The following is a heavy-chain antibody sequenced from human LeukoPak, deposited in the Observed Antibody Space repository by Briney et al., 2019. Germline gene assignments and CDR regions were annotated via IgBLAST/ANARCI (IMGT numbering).Heavy chain of an antibody. J-gene: IGHJ3*02. D-gene: IGHD1-1*01. V-gene: IGHV4-39*01. Sequence: SETLSLTCTVSGGSIRSSSYYWGWIRQPPGKGLEWIGTIYYSGSTDYNPSLMSRDTISVDTSKNQFSLRLSSVTAADTAVYYCARVSGNAFDMWGQGTMVTVSS. CDR3: ARVSGNAFDM. CDR2: IYYSGST. CDR1: GGSIRSSSYY.